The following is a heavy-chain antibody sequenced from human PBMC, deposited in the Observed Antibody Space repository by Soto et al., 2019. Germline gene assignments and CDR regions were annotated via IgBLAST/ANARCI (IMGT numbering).Heavy chain of an antibody. Sequence: SETLSLTCTVSGGSISSSSYYWGWIRQPPGKGLEWIGSIYYSGSTYYNPSLKSRVTISVDTSKNQFSLKLSSVTAADTAVYYCASSLSLSYGPPDYYGMDVWGQGTTVTVSS. CDR3: ASSLSLSYGPPDYYGMDV. CDR1: GGSISSSSYY. D-gene: IGHD5-18*01. J-gene: IGHJ6*02. V-gene: IGHV4-39*01. CDR2: IYYSGST.